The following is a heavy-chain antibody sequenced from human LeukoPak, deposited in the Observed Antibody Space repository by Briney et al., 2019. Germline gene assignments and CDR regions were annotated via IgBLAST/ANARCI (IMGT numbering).Heavy chain of an antibody. Sequence: GGSLRLSCAASGFTFRDHWMSWVRQAPGKGLEWVANIKQDGSEKYYVDSVKGRCTISRDNAKNSLHLQMNSLRVEDTAVYYCARDPSAFDIWGQGTMVTVSS. CDR1: GFTFRDHW. CDR3: ARDPSAFDI. V-gene: IGHV3-7*05. CDR2: IKQDGSEK. J-gene: IGHJ3*02.